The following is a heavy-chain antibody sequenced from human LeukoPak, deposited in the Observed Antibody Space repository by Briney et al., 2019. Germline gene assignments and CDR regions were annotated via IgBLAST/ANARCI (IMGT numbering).Heavy chain of an antibody. CDR2: IYPGDSDT. CDR3: ARRDYGILTGYDGMDV. J-gene: IGHJ6*02. V-gene: IGHV5-51*01. D-gene: IGHD3-9*01. Sequence: GESLKISCKGSGYSFTSYWIGWVRQMPGKGLEWMGIIYPGDSDTRYSPSFQGQVTISADKSISTAYLQWSSLKASDTAMYYCARRDYGILTGYDGMDVWGQGTTVTVSS. CDR1: GYSFTSYW.